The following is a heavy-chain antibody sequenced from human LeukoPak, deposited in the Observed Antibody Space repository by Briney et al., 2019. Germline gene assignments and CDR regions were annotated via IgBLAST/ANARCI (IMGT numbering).Heavy chain of an antibody. CDR1: GGSFSGYY. D-gene: IGHD1-7*01. Sequence: PSETLSLTCAVYGGSFSGYYWSWIRQPPGKGLEWIGYIYYSGSTNYNPSLESRVTISVDTSKNQFSLKLSSVTAADTAVYYCARDNWNYGSSMDVWGQGTTVTVSS. J-gene: IGHJ6*02. V-gene: IGHV4-59*01. CDR2: IYYSGST. CDR3: ARDNWNYGSSMDV.